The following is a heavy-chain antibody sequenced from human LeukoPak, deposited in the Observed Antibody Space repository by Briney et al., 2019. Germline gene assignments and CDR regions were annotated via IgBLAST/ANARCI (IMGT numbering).Heavy chain of an antibody. J-gene: IGHJ4*02. Sequence: SETLSLTCTVSGGSISSSYWSWIRQPPGKGLEWIGYIYYSGSTNYNPSLKSRVTISVDTSKNQFSLKLSSVTAADTAVYYCARDLGAAAGIDYWGQGTLVTVSS. CDR1: GGSISSSY. V-gene: IGHV4-59*01. D-gene: IGHD6-13*01. CDR2: IYYSGST. CDR3: ARDLGAAAGIDY.